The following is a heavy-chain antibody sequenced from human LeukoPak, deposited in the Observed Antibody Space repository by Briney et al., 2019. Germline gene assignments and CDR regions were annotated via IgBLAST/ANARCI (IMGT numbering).Heavy chain of an antibody. Sequence: SETLSLTCTVSGGSISSGDYYWSWIRQPPGTGLEWIVYIYYSGSTYYNPSLKSRVTISVDTSKNQFSLKLSSVTAADTAVYYCARGGCSGGSCYSGNWFDPWGQGTLVTVSS. J-gene: IGHJ5*02. CDR1: GGSISSGDYY. CDR2: IYYSGST. CDR3: ARGGCSGGSCYSGNWFDP. V-gene: IGHV4-30-4*01. D-gene: IGHD2-15*01.